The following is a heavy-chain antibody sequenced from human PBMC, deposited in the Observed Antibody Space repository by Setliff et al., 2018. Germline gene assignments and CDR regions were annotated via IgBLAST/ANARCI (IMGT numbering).Heavy chain of an antibody. CDR3: TADPSPTFGGVIGAAFDF. D-gene: IGHD3-16*01. CDR1: GFTFSTAW. V-gene: IGHV3-15*07. CDR2: IKGKNDGLAT. J-gene: IGHJ3*01. Sequence: SLRLSCAASGFTFSTAWMNWVRQAPGKGLEWVGRIKGKNDGLATDYAAPVKGRFTISRDDSKNTLYLRMNSLKTEDTAVYYCTADPSPTFGGVIGAAFDFWGQGTMVTVSS.